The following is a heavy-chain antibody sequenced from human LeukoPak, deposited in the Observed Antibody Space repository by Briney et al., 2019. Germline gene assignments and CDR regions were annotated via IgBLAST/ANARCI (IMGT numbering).Heavy chain of an antibody. CDR3: ARDSEAVYGANTDY. CDR1: GFTFRSYS. CDR2: ISSSSSTI. Sequence: GSLRLSCAASGFTFRSYSMKLVRQAPGKGLEWGSFISSSSSTIYYADSVKGRFTISRDNAKNSLYLQMNSLRDEDTAVYYCARDSEAVYGANTDYWGQGTLVTASS. D-gene: IGHD4-17*01. V-gene: IGHV3-48*02. J-gene: IGHJ4*02.